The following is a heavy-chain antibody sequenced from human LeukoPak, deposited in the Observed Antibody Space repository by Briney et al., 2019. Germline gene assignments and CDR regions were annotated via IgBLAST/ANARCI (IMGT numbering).Heavy chain of an antibody. J-gene: IGHJ3*02. CDR3: TVVVPAAMGRAFDI. CDR1: GFTFSSYA. CDR2: ISYDGSNK. D-gene: IGHD2-2*01. Sequence: GGSLRLSCAASGFTFSSYAMHWVRQAPDKGLEWVAVISYDGSNKYYADSVKGRFTISRDNSKNTLYLQMNSLRAEDTAVYYCTVVVPAAMGRAFDIWGQGTMVTVSS. V-gene: IGHV3-30-3*01.